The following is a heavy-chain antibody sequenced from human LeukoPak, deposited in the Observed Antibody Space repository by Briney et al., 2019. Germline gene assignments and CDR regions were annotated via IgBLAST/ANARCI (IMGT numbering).Heavy chain of an antibody. CDR1: GFTFSSYS. CDR3: AKDQVPAAAQYGMDV. D-gene: IGHD2-2*01. Sequence: GGSLRLSCAASGFTFSSYSMNWVRQAPGQGLEWVSFISGTSPTTYYADSVKGRFTISRDNAKNSVYLQMNSLRAEDTAVYYCAKDQVPAAAQYGMDVWGQGTTVTVSS. J-gene: IGHJ6*02. V-gene: IGHV3-48*04. CDR2: ISGTSPTT.